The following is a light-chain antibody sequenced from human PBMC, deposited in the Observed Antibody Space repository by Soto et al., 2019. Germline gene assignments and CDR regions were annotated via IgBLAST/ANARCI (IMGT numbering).Light chain of an antibody. V-gene: IGLV1-44*01. CDR3: AAWDDSLNGHV. CDR1: SSNIGSNI. CDR2: SNS. J-gene: IGLJ1*01. Sequence: QSVLTQPPSASGTPGQRVTISCSGSSSNIGSNIVNWYQQVPGTAPKLLIYSNSQRPSGVPDRFSGSKSGTSASLAISGLQSEDEADYFCAAWDDSLNGHVFGTGTKVT.